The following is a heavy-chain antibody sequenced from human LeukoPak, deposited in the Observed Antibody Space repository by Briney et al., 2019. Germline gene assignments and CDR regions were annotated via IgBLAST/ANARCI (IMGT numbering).Heavy chain of an antibody. CDR1: GFTFSSYA. D-gene: IGHD6-13*01. J-gene: IGHJ4*02. V-gene: IGHV3-23*01. Sequence: PGGSLRLSCAASGFTFSSYAMSWVRQAPGKGLEWVSTISGVGGSTYYADSVKGRFTISRDNSKNTLYLQMNSLRAEDTAVYYCAKAPYSTSWYDRGRFDYWGQGTLVTVSS. CDR2: ISGVGGST. CDR3: AKAPYSTSWYDRGRFDY.